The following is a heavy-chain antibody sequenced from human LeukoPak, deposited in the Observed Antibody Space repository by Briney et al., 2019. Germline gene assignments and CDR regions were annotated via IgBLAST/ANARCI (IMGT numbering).Heavy chain of an antibody. J-gene: IGHJ4*02. CDR1: GYSFTSYW. V-gene: IGHV5-51*01. Sequence: GESLKISCKGSGYSFTSYWIGWVRQMPGKGLEWMGIIYPGDSDTRYSPSFQGQVTISADKSISTAYLQWSSLKASDTAMYYCARGGPYYYDSSPSSFDYWGQGTLATVSS. D-gene: IGHD3-22*01. CDR2: IYPGDSDT. CDR3: ARGGPYYYDSSPSSFDY.